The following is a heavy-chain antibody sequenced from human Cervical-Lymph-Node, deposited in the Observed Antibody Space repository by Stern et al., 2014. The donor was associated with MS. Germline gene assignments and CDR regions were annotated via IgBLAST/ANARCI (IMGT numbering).Heavy chain of an antibody. J-gene: IGHJ4*02. CDR2: ISYDGSDK. CDR3: ARGGAVATSDYYFDY. Sequence: VQLVESGGGVVQPGRSLRLSCAASGFTFSYHAMPWVRQAPGKGLEWVAVISYDGSDKNDADSVKGRFTISRDNSRNTLYLQMNSLRVEDTAVYYCARGGAVATSDYYFDYWGQGILVTVSS. CDR1: GFTFSYHA. V-gene: IGHV3-30*01. D-gene: IGHD5-12*01.